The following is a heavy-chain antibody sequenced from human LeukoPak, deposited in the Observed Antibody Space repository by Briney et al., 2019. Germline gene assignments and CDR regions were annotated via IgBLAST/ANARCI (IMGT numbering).Heavy chain of an antibody. D-gene: IGHD4-17*01. V-gene: IGHV1-69*04. CDR3: AKGPHDYGDFVYL. CDR2: IIPVFDMT. Sequence: SVKVSCKASGDTFDRFPINWVRLAPGQGLEWMGRIIPVFDMTHYAPKFQGRITMTADTSTTTAYMELRSLKSEDTAVYCCAKGPHDYGDFVYLWGQGTRVTVSS. CDR1: GDTFDRFP. J-gene: IGHJ5*02.